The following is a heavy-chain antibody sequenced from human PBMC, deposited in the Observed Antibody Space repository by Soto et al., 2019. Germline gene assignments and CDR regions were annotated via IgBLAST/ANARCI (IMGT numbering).Heavy chain of an antibody. CDR3: ARDRRTGTRFDP. CDR2: INHSGST. Sequence: PLETLSLTCAVYGGSFSGYYWSWIRQPPGKGLEWIGEINHSGSTNYNPSLKSRVTISVDTSKNQFSLKLSSVTAADTAVYYCARDRRTGTRFDPWGQGTLVTVSS. J-gene: IGHJ5*02. CDR1: GGSFSGYY. V-gene: IGHV4-34*01. D-gene: IGHD1-1*01.